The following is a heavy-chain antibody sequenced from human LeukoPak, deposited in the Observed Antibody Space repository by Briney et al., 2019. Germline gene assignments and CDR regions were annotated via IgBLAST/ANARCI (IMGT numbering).Heavy chain of an antibody. V-gene: IGHV1-8*01. J-gene: IGHJ4*02. CDR3: TRGSSGRRDN. D-gene: IGHD6-19*01. Sequence: GASVKVSCKASGHTFTSCDINWVRQATGQGLEWMGWMNPNSGNTGYGQSFQGRITMTRDISIGTAYMELSNLTSEGTAIYYCTRGSSGRRDNWGQGTLVTVSA. CDR2: MNPNSGNT. CDR1: GHTFTSCD.